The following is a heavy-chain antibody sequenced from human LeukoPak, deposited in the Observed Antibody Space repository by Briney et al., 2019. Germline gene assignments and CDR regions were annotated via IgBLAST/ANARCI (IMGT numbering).Heavy chain of an antibody. V-gene: IGHV4-34*01. CDR2: INHSGST. D-gene: IGHD4-17*01. CDR1: GGSFSGYY. Sequence: PSETLPLTCAVYGGSFSGYYWSWIRQPPGKGLEWIGEINHSGSTNYNPSLKSRVTISVDTSKNQFSLKLSSVTAADTAVYYCARGVAYGDYGITYAFDIWGQGTMVTVSS. CDR3: ARGVAYGDYGITYAFDI. J-gene: IGHJ3*02.